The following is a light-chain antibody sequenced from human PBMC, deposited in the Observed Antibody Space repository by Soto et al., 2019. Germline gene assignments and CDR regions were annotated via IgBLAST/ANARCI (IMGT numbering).Light chain of an antibody. Sequence: QSVLTQPPSVSAAPGQKVTISCSGSSSNIGSNYESWYQQLPGAAPKLLIYDNSQRPSGIPDRFSGSKSGTSATLGITGLQTGDEADYYCATWDSSRLVFGGGTKVTVL. CDR3: ATWDSSRLV. CDR1: SSNIGSNY. CDR2: DNS. V-gene: IGLV1-51*01. J-gene: IGLJ3*02.